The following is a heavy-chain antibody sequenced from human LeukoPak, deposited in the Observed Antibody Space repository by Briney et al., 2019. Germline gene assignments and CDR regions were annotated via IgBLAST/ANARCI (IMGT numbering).Heavy chain of an antibody. CDR1: GGSCNSYA. J-gene: IGHJ2*01. Sequence: ASVKVSCKASGGSCNSYAISWVRQAPGQGLEWMGGIIPIFGTANYAQKFQGRVTITADKSTNTAYMELSSLRSEDTAVYYCARSQPLAYFDLWGRGTLVTVSS. CDR2: IIPIFGTA. CDR3: ARSQPLAYFDL. V-gene: IGHV1-69*06.